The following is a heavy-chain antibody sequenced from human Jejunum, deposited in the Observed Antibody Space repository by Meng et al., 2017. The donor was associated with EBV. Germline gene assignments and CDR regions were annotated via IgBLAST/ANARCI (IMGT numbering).Heavy chain of an antibody. CDR2: IYYSGST. J-gene: IGHJ4*02. CDR3: VRGGDYCLVY. D-gene: IGHD2-21*02. V-gene: IGHV4-4*02. CDR1: GDSIDSRNW. Sequence: VQLEWSGPGLVKPSGTLSLPCAVSGDSIDSRNWWSWVRQSPERGLEWIGEIYYSGSTSYNPSLKSRVTILVDRSENHFSLHLSSVTAADTAVYYCVRGGDYCLVYWGQGTLVTVSS.